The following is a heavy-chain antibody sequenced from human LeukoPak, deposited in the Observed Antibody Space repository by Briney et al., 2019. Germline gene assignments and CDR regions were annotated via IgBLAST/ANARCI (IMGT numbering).Heavy chain of an antibody. CDR2: ISAYNGNT. CDR3: ALLRVGATYFDY. D-gene: IGHD1-26*01. CDR1: GYTFTSYG. J-gene: IGHJ4*02. V-gene: IGHV1-18*01. Sequence: ASVKVSCKASGYTFTSYGISWVRQAPGQRLEWMGWISAYNGNTNYAQKLQGRVTMTTDTSTSTAYMELRSLRSDDTAVYYCALLRVGATYFDYWGQGTLVTVSS.